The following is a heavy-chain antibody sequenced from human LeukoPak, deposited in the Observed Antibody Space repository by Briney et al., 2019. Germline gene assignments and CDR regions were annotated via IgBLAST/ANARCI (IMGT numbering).Heavy chain of an antibody. Sequence: GASVKVSCKASGYIFTTYTMNWVRQAPGQGLEWMGWINTITGNPTYAQGFTGRFVFSLDTSVSTAYLQISSLKAEDTAVYYCARVMVRGVPVVAYWGQGTLVTVSS. CDR2: INTITGNP. CDR1: GYIFTTYT. V-gene: IGHV7-4-1*02. J-gene: IGHJ4*02. CDR3: ARVMVRGVPVVAY. D-gene: IGHD3-10*01.